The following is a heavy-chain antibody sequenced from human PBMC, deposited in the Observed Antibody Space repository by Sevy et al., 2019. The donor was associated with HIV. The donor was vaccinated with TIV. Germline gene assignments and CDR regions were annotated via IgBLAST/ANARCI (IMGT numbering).Heavy chain of an antibody. J-gene: IGHJ5*02. V-gene: IGHV4-59*01. CDR2: IHYSGST. D-gene: IGHD5-12*01. CDR1: HGPISAYY. Sequence: SETLSLTCSVSHGPISAYYWNWIRQSPGKGLEWIGYIHYSGSTNYNPSFKSRVTMSLDTSKNQFSLQLNSVTAADTALYYCARAPPVRSGDDSLNWFDPWGRGTLVTVSS. CDR3: ARAPPVRSGDDSLNWFDP.